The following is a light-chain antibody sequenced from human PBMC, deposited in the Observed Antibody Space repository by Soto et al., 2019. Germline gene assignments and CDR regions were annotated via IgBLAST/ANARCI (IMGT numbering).Light chain of an antibody. Sequence: QSALTQPASVSGSPGQSITISCTGTSSDVGGYNYVSWYQQHPGKAPKLMIYDVSNRPSGVSNRFSGSKSGNTASLTISGLQAEDEADYYCSSYNSSSTLGGVFGGGTKVTVL. J-gene: IGLJ2*01. CDR3: SSYNSSSTLGGV. CDR1: SSDVGGYNY. V-gene: IGLV2-14*01. CDR2: DVS.